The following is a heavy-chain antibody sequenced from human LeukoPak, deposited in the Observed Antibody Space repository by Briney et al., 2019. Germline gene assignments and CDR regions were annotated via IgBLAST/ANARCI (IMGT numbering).Heavy chain of an antibody. CDR2: IYYSGST. D-gene: IGHD6-13*01. V-gene: IGHV4-59*12. J-gene: IGHJ2*01. CDR3: ARLIAAAGTLWYFDL. Sequence: SETLSLTCTVSGGSISSFYWSWIRQPPGKGLEWIGYIYYSGSTNYNPSLKSRVTISVDTSKKQLSLKLSSVTAADTAVYYCARLIAAAGTLWYFDLWGRGTLVTVSS. CDR1: GGSISSFY.